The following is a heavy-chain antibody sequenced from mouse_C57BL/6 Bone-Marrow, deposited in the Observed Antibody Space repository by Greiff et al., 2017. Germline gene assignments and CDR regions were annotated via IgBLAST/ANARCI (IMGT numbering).Heavy chain of an antibody. CDR3: ARRVYFDY. J-gene: IGHJ2*01. CDR1: GYTFTSYW. CDR2: IDPSDSYT. V-gene: IGHV1-59*01. Sequence: QVQLKQPGAELVRPGTSVKLSCKASGYTFTSYWLHWVKQRPGQGLEWIGVIDPSDSYTNYNQKFKGQATLTVDTSSSTAYMQLSSLTSEDSAVYYCARRVYFDYWGKGTTLTVSS.